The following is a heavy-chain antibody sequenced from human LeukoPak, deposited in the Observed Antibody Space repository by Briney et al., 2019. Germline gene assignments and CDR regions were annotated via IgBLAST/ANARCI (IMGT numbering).Heavy chain of an antibody. CDR3: ACLTTGWFDP. V-gene: IGHV4-31*03. D-gene: IGHD3-22*01. CDR1: GGSISSGGYY. Sequence: SETLSLTCTVSGGSISSGGYYWSWIRQHPGKGLEWIGYIYYSGSTYYNPSLKSRVTISVDTSKNQISLKLSSVTAADTAVYYCACLTTGWFDPWGQGTLVTVSS. CDR2: IYYSGST. J-gene: IGHJ5*02.